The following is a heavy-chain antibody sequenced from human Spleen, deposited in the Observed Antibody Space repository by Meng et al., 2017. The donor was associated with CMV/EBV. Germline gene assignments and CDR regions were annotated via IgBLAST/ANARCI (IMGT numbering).Heavy chain of an antibody. CDR3: ARSQDIVVVPAAIVHYYYYGMDV. CDR1: GYTFTGYY. V-gene: IGHV1-2*02. D-gene: IGHD2-2*02. CDR2: INPNSGGT. Sequence: ASVKVSCKASGYTFTGYYMHWVRQAPGQGLEWMGWINPNSGGTNYAQKFQGRVTMTRDTSISTAYMELSRLRSDVTAVYYCARSQDIVVVPAAIVHYYYYGMDVWGQGTTVTVSS. J-gene: IGHJ6*02.